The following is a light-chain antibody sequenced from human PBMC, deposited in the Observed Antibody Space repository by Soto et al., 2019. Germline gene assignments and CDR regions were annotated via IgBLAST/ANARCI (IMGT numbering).Light chain of an antibody. CDR3: QQYDSSPPKYT. V-gene: IGKV3-20*01. CDR2: GAS. Sequence: EIVLTQSPGTLSLSPGERATLSCRASQSVSSSYFAWYQQKPGQAPRLLIYGASSRATGIPDRFSGSGSGTDFTLTISRLEPEDFAVYYCQQYDSSPPKYTFGQGPKLEIK. CDR1: QSVSSSY. J-gene: IGKJ2*01.